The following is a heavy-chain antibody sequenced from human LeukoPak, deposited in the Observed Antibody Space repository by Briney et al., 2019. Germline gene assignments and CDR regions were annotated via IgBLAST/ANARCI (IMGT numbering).Heavy chain of an antibody. CDR2: ISSGSDYI. Sequence: GGSLRLSCAASGFTFSSYSMNWVRQAPGKGLEWVSYISSGSDYIYYADSVKGRFTISRDNAKNSLYLQMNSLRAEDTAVYYCARLTAGPLDYWGQGTLVTVSS. V-gene: IGHV3-21*01. D-gene: IGHD3-9*01. CDR3: ARLTAGPLDY. CDR1: GFTFSSYS. J-gene: IGHJ4*02.